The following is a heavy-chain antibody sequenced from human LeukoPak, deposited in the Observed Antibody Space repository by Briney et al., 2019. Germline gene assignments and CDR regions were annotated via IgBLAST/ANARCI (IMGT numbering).Heavy chain of an antibody. CDR2: ISAYNGNT. D-gene: IGHD5-12*01. V-gene: IGHV1-18*04. CDR1: GYSFTGYY. Sequence: ASVKVSCKASGYSFTGYYMHWGRQAPGQGLEWMGWISAYNGNTNYAQKLQGRVTMTTDTSTSTAYMELRSLRSDDTAVYYCARGLRPRGYYFDYWGQGTLVTVSS. J-gene: IGHJ4*02. CDR3: ARGLRPRGYYFDY.